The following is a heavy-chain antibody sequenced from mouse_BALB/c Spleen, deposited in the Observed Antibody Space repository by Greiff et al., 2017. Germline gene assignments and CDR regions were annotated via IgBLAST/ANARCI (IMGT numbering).Heavy chain of an antibody. Sequence: EVQLQESGPGLVKPSQSLSLTCTVTGYSITSDYAWNWIRQFPGNKLEWMGYISYSGSTSYNPSLKSRISITRDTSKNQFFLQLNSVTTEDTATYYCAGPLLLRNQLRDYYAMDYWGQGTSVTVSS. CDR2: ISYSGST. CDR3: AGPLLLRNQLRDYYAMDY. J-gene: IGHJ4*01. CDR1: GYSITSDYA. V-gene: IGHV3-2*02. D-gene: IGHD1-1*01.